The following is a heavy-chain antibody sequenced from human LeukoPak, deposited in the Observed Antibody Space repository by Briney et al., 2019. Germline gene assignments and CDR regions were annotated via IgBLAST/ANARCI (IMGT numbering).Heavy chain of an antibody. J-gene: IGHJ4*02. Sequence: SETLSLTCAVYGVSFSGYYWSWIRQPPGKGLEWIGEINHSGSTNYNPSLKSRVTISVDTSKNQFSLKLSSVTAADTAVYYCARIQGRWLANFDYWGQGTLVTVSS. CDR1: GVSFSGYY. CDR3: ARIQGRWLANFDY. D-gene: IGHD6-19*01. CDR2: INHSGST. V-gene: IGHV4-34*01.